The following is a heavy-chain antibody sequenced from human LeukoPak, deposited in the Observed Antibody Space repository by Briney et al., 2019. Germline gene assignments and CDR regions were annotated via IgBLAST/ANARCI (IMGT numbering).Heavy chain of an antibody. D-gene: IGHD3-10*01. CDR1: GFSISSHW. V-gene: IGHV3-7*01. Sequence: GGSLRLSWVASGFSISSHWMSWVRQAPGKGLEWVASLKEDVSARNLVDSVKGRLTISTDNAKNSLNLQMNSLRVEDTAVYYYARGPPYGSRSDFLDYWGLGTLVTVSS. J-gene: IGHJ4*02. CDR2: LKEDVSAR. CDR3: ARGPPYGSRSDFLDY.